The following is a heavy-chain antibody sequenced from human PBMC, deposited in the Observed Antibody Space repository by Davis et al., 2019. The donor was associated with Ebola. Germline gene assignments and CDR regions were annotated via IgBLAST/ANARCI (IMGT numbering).Heavy chain of an antibody. CDR2: ISYDGSSK. CDR3: ARHTAMEH. CDR1: GFTFSSYA. Sequence: GGSLRLSCAASGFTFSSYAMHWVRQAPGKGLEWVAVISYDGSSKYYADSVKGRFTISRDNSKNTLYLQMNSLRAEDTAVYYCARHTAMEHWGQGTLVTVSS. V-gene: IGHV3-30-3*01. J-gene: IGHJ1*01. D-gene: IGHD5-18*01.